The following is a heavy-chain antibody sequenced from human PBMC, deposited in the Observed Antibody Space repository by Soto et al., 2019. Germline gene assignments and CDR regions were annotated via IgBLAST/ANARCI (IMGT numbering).Heavy chain of an antibody. D-gene: IGHD2-15*01. CDR2: IIPIFGTA. CDR1: GGTFSSYA. V-gene: IGHV1-69*13. J-gene: IGHJ6*02. Sequence: VASVKVSCKASGGTFSSYAISWVRQAPGQGLEWMGGIIPIFGTANYAQKFQGRVTITADESTSTAYMELSSLRSEDTAVYYCARDSSNCSGGSCYYYYGMDVWGQGTTVTVS. CDR3: ARDSSNCSGGSCYYYYGMDV.